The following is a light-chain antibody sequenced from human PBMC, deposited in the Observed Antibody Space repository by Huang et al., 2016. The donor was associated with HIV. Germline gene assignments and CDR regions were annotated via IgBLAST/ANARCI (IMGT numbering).Light chain of an antibody. J-gene: IGKJ3*01. CDR1: QSISTN. V-gene: IGKV3-15*01. CDR3: QQYDNWPIT. Sequence: ETVMTQSPATLSVSPGERVTLSCRASQSISTNLAWYQQKPGQAPRLLIYGASTRAPGIPARFIGSGSGTDFTLTISSLQSEHFALYFCQQYDNWPITFGPGTKVDTK. CDR2: GAS.